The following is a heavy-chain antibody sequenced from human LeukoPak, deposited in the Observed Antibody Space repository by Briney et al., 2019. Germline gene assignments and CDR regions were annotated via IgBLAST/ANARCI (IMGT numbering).Heavy chain of an antibody. V-gene: IGHV4-59*08. CDR1: GGSISPYY. Sequence: SEILSLTCTVSGGSISPYYWAWFRQPPGKGLEYIGDIYHTGITSYSPSLQSRLTISLDTSKSQFSLRLTSVTAADAAIYYCARLRAYKTTHQYFFDYWGQGTLVTVSS. CDR3: ARLRAYKTTHQYFFDY. J-gene: IGHJ4*02. D-gene: IGHD3-16*01. CDR2: IYHTGIT.